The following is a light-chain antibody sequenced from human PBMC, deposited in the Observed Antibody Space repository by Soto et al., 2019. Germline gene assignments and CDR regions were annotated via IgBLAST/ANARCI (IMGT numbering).Light chain of an antibody. CDR3: QQYYSPTWT. CDR2: WAT. Sequence: DIVLTQSPDSLAVSLGERATIKCKSNQSVLYSSNNKNYLAWYQHKPGQPPNLLIYWATTRKSGVPDRFSGGGSGTDFTLTISSLQAADVAVYYCQQYYSPTWTFGQGAKVDIK. J-gene: IGKJ1*01. CDR1: QSVLYSSNNKNY. V-gene: IGKV4-1*01.